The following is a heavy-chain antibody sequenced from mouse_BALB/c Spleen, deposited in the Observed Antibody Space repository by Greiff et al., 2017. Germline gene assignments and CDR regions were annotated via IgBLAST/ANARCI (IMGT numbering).Heavy chain of an antibody. D-gene: IGHD3-2*01. CDR3: ARSTRQDYAMDY. J-gene: IGHJ4*01. Sequence: DVMLVESGGGLVQPGGSRKLSCAASGFTFSSFGMHWVRQAPEKGLEWVAYISSGSSTIYYADTVKGRFTISRDNPKNTLFLQMTSLRSEDTAMYYCARSTRQDYAMDYWGQGTSVTVSS. V-gene: IGHV5-17*02. CDR2: ISSGSSTI. CDR1: GFTFSSFG.